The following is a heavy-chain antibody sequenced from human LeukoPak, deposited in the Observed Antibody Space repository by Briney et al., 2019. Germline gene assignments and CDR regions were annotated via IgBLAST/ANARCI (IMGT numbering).Heavy chain of an antibody. V-gene: IGHV3-23*01. CDR2: ITASGDNT. CDR1: GFTFGSNV. CDR3: AKQGYSSWYEY. J-gene: IGHJ4*02. D-gene: IGHD6-13*01. Sequence: PGGSLRLSCAASGFTFGSNVMSWVRQAPGKGLEWVSAITASGDNTHYADSVKGRLTISRDNSKNTLYLQMSSLRAEDTAVYYCAKQGYSSWYEYWGQGTLVTVSS.